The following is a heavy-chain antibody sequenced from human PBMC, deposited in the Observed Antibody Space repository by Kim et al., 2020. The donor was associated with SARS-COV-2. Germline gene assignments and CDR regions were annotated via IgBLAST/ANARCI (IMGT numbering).Heavy chain of an antibody. CDR2: ISSSSSYI. J-gene: IGHJ4*02. V-gene: IGHV3-21*01. CDR3: ARHSYSSSWDDY. D-gene: IGHD6-13*01. Sequence: GGSLRLSCAAPGFTFSSYSMNWVCQAPGKGLEWVSSISSSSSYIYYADTVKGRFTISRDTAKNSLYLQMNGLSAEDTAVYICARHSYSSSWDDYRGQGT. CDR1: GFTFSSYS.